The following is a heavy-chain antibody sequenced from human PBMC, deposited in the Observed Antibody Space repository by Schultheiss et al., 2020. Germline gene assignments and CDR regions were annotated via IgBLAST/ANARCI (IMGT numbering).Heavy chain of an antibody. D-gene: IGHD3-22*01. Sequence: GGSLRLPCAASGFTFSSYWMSWVRQAPGKGLEWVANIKQDGSEKYYVDSVKGRFTISRDNSKNTLYLQMNSLRAEDTAVYYCAKDPHYDSSGYHFDYWGQGTLVTVSS. V-gene: IGHV3-7*03. CDR1: GFTFSSYW. CDR3: AKDPHYDSSGYHFDY. CDR2: IKQDGSEK. J-gene: IGHJ4*02.